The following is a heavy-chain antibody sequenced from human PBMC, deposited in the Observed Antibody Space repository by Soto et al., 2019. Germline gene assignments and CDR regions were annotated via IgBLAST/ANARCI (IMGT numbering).Heavy chain of an antibody. CDR2: VYYSGST. Sequence: QLQLQESGPGLVKPSETLSLTCTVSGGSISSTSYYYWGWIRQPPGKGLEWIGSVYYSGSTYYSPSLKSRVTMSVDRSKNQFSLKLSSVTAADTAVYYCVRQPERMTTVVTPTPADSWGQGTLVTVSS. D-gene: IGHD4-17*01. CDR3: VRQPERMTTVVTPTPADS. V-gene: IGHV4-39*01. CDR1: GGSISSTSYYY. J-gene: IGHJ4*02.